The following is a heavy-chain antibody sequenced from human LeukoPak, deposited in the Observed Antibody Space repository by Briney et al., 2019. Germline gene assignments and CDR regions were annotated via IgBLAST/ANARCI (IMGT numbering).Heavy chain of an antibody. CDR3: ARGALHVFDY. CDR2: ISTSGSTT. J-gene: IGHJ4*02. CDR1: GFTFIDYE. Sequence: GGSLRLSCAASGFTFIDYEINWVRQAPGKGLEWVSCISTSGSTTYYADSVKGRFTISRDNAKNSLFLQMNTLTAEDTAVYYCARGALHVFDYWGQGTPVTVSS. V-gene: IGHV3-48*03. D-gene: IGHD3-10*02.